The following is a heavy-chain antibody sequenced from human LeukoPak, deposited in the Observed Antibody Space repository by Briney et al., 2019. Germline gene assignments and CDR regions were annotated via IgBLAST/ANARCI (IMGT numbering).Heavy chain of an antibody. D-gene: IGHD3-3*01. CDR1: GYSISSGYY. Sequence: SETLSLTCTVSGYSISSGYYWGWIRQPPGKGLEWIGSIYHSGSTYYNPSLKSRVTISVDTSKNQFSLKLSSVTAADTAVYYCARHGYDFWSGYYFDYWGQGTLVTVSS. CDR2: IYHSGST. V-gene: IGHV4-38-2*02. CDR3: ARHGYDFWSGYYFDY. J-gene: IGHJ4*02.